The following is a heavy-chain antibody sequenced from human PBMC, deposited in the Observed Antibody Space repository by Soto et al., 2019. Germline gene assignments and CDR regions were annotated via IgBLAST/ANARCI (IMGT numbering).Heavy chain of an antibody. CDR1: GGSISSYY. CDR2: IYYSGST. D-gene: IGHD4-17*01. V-gene: IGHV4-59*01. J-gene: IGHJ4*02. CDR3: ARANGDYLFRY. Sequence: SETLSLTCTVSGGSISSYYWSWIRQPPGKGLEWIGYIYYSGSTNYNPSLKSRVTISVDTSKNQFSLKLSSVTAADTAVYYCARANGDYLFRYWGQGTLVTVSS.